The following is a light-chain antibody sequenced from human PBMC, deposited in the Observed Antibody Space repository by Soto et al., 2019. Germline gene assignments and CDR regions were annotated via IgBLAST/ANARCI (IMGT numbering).Light chain of an antibody. J-gene: IGLJ1*01. CDR3: CSYAGSYTHYV. CDR2: DVS. Sequence: QSALTQPRSVSGSPGQSVTISCTGTSSDVGGYNYVSWYQQQPGKAPKLMIYDVSKRPSGVPDRFSGSKSGNTASLTISGLQAEDEADYYCCSYAGSYTHYVFGTGTKVNVL. CDR1: SSDVGGYNY. V-gene: IGLV2-11*01.